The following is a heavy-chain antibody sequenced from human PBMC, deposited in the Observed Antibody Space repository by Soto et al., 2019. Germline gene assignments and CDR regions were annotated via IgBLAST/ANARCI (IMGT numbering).Heavy chain of an antibody. CDR3: ARDRRNFYDNSEYFDF. CDR1: GNSISSRYC. J-gene: IGHJ4*02. D-gene: IGHD3-22*01. Sequence: PSETLSLTCGVYGNSISSRYCWAWLRQPPGKGLEWLGSIYHHGSTYYSPSLKSRVTVSLDTSKNQFYLNLRSVTAADTAVYYCARDRRNFYDNSEYFDFWGRGMLVTAPQ. V-gene: IGHV4-38-2*02. CDR2: IYHHGST.